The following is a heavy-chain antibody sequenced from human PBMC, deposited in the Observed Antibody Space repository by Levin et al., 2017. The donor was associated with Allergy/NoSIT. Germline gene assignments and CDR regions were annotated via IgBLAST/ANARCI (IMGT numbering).Heavy chain of an antibody. V-gene: IGHV3-30*18. CDR3: AKGGEGY. D-gene: IGHD3-10*01. Sequence: GESLKISCAASGFTFSSYGMHWVRQAPGKGLEWVAVISYDGSNKYYADSVKGRFTISRDNSKNTLYLQMNSLRAEDTAVYYCAKGGEGYWGQGTLVTVSS. CDR1: GFTFSSYG. J-gene: IGHJ4*02. CDR2: ISYDGSNK.